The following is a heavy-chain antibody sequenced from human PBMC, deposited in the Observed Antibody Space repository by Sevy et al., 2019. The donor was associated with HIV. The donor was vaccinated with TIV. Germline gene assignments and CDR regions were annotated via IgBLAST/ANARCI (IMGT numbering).Heavy chain of an antibody. D-gene: IGHD3-16*01. CDR2: TYYRSKWCN. CDR1: GDSVSSNSAA. Sequence: SQTLSLTCAISGDSVSSNSAAWNWIRQSPSRGLEWLGRTYYRSKWCNDYAVSVKSRITINPDTSKNQFSLQLNSVTPEDTAVYYCARETEVTRTGLGETKGDLFDYWGQGTLVTVSS. J-gene: IGHJ4*02. V-gene: IGHV6-1*01. CDR3: ARETEVTRTGLGETKGDLFDY.